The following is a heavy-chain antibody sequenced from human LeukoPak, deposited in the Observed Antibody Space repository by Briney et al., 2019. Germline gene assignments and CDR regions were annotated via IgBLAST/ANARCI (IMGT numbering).Heavy chain of an antibody. CDR3: AKGMTTVTIFDY. CDR2: IWYDGSNK. J-gene: IGHJ4*02. V-gene: IGHV3-33*06. CDR1: GFTFSSYD. D-gene: IGHD4-17*01. Sequence: PGRSLRLSCAVSGFTFSSYDMHWVRQAPGKGLEWVAVIWYDGSNKYYADSVKGLFTISRDNSKNTLYLQMNSLRAEDTAVYYCAKGMTTVTIFDYWGQGTLVTVSS.